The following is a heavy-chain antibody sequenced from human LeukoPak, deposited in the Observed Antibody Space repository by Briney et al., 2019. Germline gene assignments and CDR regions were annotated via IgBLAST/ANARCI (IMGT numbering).Heavy chain of an antibody. CDR1: GYTFTSYY. J-gene: IGHJ3*02. CDR2: INPSGGST. V-gene: IGHV1-46*01. Sequence: ASVKVSCKASGYTFTSYYMHWVRQAPGQGLEWMGIINPSGGSTSYAQKFQGRVTMTRDMSTSTVYMELSSLRSDDTAVYYCARAVDRGAFDIWGQGTMVNVSS. D-gene: IGHD1-14*01. CDR3: ARAVDRGAFDI.